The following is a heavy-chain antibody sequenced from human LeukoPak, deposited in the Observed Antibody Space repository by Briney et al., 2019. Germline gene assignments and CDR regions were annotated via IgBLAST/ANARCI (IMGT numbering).Heavy chain of an antibody. D-gene: IGHD2-15*01. J-gene: IGHJ4*02. CDR3: ARESPCSGDGCHARLDY. CDR1: GYTFTSYD. V-gene: IGHV1-8*03. CDR2: MNPNSGNT. Sequence: ASVKVSCKASGYTFTSYDINWVRQATGQGLEWMGWMNPNSGNTKYSQKFQGRVTITRDTSASTAYMELSSLRTEDTAVYYCARESPCSGDGCHARLDYWGQGTLVTVSS.